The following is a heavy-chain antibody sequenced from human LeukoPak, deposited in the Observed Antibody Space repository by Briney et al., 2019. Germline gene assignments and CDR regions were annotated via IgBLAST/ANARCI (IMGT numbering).Heavy chain of an antibody. D-gene: IGHD4-23*01. V-gene: IGHV3-30*18. J-gene: IGHJ5*02. Sequence: GGSLRLSCAASGFTFSSYGMHWVRQAPGKGLEWVAVISYDGSNKYYADSVKGRFTISRDNSKNTLYLQMNSLRAEDTAVYYCAKGGLPVGMFDPWGQGTLVTVSS. CDR2: ISYDGSNK. CDR3: AKGGLPVGMFDP. CDR1: GFTFSSYG.